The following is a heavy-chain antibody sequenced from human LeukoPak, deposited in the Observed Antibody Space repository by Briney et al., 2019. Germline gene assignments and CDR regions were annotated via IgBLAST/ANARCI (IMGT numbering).Heavy chain of an antibody. CDR1: GYRFSDYY. CDR3: ARGYCSGGSCYQSEY. Sequence: GASVKLSCKASGYRFSDYYMHWVRQAPGQGLVWMACVNSNSGGTNYAHKVEGRVTMTRDTAISTDYMEMSRLKSDDTAVSYCARGYCSGGSCYQSEYWGQGTLVTVSS. V-gene: IGHV1-2*02. J-gene: IGHJ4*02. D-gene: IGHD2-15*01. CDR2: VNSNSGGT.